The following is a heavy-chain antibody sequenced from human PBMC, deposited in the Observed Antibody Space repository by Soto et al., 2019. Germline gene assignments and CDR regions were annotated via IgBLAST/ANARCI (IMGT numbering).Heavy chain of an antibody. CDR1: GFTFSSYA. D-gene: IGHD2-15*01. CDR2: ISGSGGST. V-gene: IGHV3-23*01. Sequence: EVQLLESGGGLVQPGGSLRLSCAASGFTFSSYAMSWVRQAPGKGLEWVSAISGSGGSTYYADSVKGRFTISRDNSKNTLYLQMNSLRAEDTAVYYCVYPEGVVVAATPSGLDWFDPWGQGTLVTVSS. J-gene: IGHJ5*02. CDR3: VYPEGVVVAATPSGLDWFDP.